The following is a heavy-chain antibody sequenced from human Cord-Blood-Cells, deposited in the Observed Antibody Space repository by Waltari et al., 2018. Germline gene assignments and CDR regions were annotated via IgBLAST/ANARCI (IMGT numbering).Heavy chain of an antibody. D-gene: IGHD6-6*01. V-gene: IGHV3-33*01. CDR2: IWYDGSNK. Sequence: QVQLVESGGGVVQPGRYLRLSCAASGFTFSSYGLHGVRQAPGKGLEWVAVIWYDGSNKYYADSVKGRFTISRDNSKNTLYLQMNSLRAEDTAVYYCARGGIAARPHWFDPWGQGTLVTVSS. J-gene: IGHJ5*02. CDR1: GFTFSSYG. CDR3: ARGGIAARPHWFDP.